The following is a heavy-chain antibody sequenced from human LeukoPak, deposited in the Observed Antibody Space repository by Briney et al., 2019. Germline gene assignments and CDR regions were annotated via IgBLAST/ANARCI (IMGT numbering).Heavy chain of an antibody. Sequence: PSETLSLTCTVSGGSISSGGYYWSWIRQHPGKGLEWIGYIYNSGSTDHNPSLKSRVTISLDTSKNQFSLKLGSVTAADTAVYYCAREPIIVVPAAPGRDAFDTWGQGTMVTVSS. CDR2: IYNSGST. J-gene: IGHJ3*02. D-gene: IGHD2-2*01. CDR1: GGSISSGGYY. V-gene: IGHV4-31*03. CDR3: AREPIIVVPAAPGRDAFDT.